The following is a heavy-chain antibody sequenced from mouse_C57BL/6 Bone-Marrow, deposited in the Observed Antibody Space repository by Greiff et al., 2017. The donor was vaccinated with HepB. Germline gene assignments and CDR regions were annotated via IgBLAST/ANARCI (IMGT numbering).Heavy chain of an antibody. CDR2: IHPNSGST. V-gene: IGHV1-64*01. J-gene: IGHJ3*01. D-gene: IGHD1-1*01. Sequence: VQLQQPGAELVKPGASVKLSCKASGYTFTSYWMHWVKQRPGQGLEWIGMIHPNSGSTNYNEKLKSKATLTVDKSSSTAYMQLSSLTSEDSAVYYCASRGDYYGSSYDWFAYWGQGTLVTVSA. CDR1: GYTFTSYW. CDR3: ASRGDYYGSSYDWFAY.